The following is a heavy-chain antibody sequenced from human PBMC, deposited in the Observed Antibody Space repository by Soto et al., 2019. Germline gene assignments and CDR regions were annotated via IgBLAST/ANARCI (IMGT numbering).Heavy chain of an antibody. Sequence: GGSLRLSCAASGFPFSNYAMNWVRQAPGKGLECVSTVGGDGRHTFYADSVKGRFTISRDNSKNTVYLEMNSLRAEDTAVYYCAKKLEYGSTWWYFDYWGQGTLVTVSS. CDR1: GFPFSNYA. CDR3: AKKLEYGSTWWYFDY. CDR2: VGGDGRHT. J-gene: IGHJ4*02. D-gene: IGHD6-13*01. V-gene: IGHV3-23*01.